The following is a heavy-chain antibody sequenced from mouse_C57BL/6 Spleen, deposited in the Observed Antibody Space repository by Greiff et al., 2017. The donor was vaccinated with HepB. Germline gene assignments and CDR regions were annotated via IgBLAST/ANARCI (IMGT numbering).Heavy chain of an antibody. J-gene: IGHJ1*03. CDR2: ISSGGSYT. D-gene: IGHD2-3*01. CDR1: GFTFSSYG. Sequence: EVKLVESGGDLVKPGGSLKLSCAASGFTFSSYGMSWVRQTPDKRLEWVATISSGGSYTYYPDSVKGRFTISRDNAKNTLYLQMSSLKSEDTAMYYCARPLYDGTLYWYFDVWGTGTTVTVSS. V-gene: IGHV5-6*01. CDR3: ARPLYDGTLYWYFDV.